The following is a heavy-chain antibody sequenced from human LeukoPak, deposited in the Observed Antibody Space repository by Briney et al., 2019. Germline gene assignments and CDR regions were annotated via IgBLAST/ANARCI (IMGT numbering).Heavy chain of an antibody. J-gene: IGHJ5*02. CDR2: IYTSGST. CDR3: ARAPYDFWSADSNNWFDP. CDR1: GGSISSYY. Sequence: SETLSLTCTVSGGSISSYYWSWIRQPAGKGLEWIGRIYTSGSTNYNPSLKSRVTMSVDTSKNQFSLKLSSVTAADTAVYYCARAPYDFWSADSNNWFDPWGQGTLVTVSS. V-gene: IGHV4-4*07. D-gene: IGHD3-3*01.